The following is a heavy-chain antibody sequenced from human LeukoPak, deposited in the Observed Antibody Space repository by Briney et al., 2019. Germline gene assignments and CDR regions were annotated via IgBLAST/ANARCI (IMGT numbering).Heavy chain of an antibody. D-gene: IGHD2-15*01. CDR2: INPSGGST. V-gene: IGHV1-46*01. Sequence: ASVKVSCKASGYTFTSYYMHWVRQAPGPGLEWMGIINPSGGSTSYAQKFQGRVTMTRDTSTSTVYMELSSLGSEDAAVYCCARDFVSHCSGGSCYRLPPDYWGQGTLVTVSS. J-gene: IGHJ4*02. CDR1: GYTFTSYY. CDR3: ARDFVSHCSGGSCYRLPPDY.